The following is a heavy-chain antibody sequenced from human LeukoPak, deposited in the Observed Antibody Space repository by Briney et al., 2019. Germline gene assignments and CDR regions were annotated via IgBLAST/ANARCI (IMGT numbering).Heavy chain of an antibody. Sequence: GGSLRLSCTASGLTFSSAWMNWVRQAPGKGLEWVSSISSSSSYIYYADSVKGRFTISRDNAKNSLYLQMNSLRAEDTAVYYCARYLATSYYYYYYMDVWGKGTTVAVSS. CDR1: GLTFSSAW. J-gene: IGHJ6*03. CDR3: ARYLATSYYYYYYMDV. D-gene: IGHD5-12*01. CDR2: ISSSSSYI. V-gene: IGHV3-21*01.